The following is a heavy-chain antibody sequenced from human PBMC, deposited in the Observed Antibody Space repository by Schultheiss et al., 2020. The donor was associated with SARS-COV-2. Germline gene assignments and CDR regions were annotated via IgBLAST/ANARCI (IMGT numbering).Heavy chain of an antibody. CDR2: IYPDDSET. Sequence: GGSLRLSCKGSGYTFTSYWIGWVRQMPGKGLEWMGIIYPDDSETRYSPSFQGQVTISVDRSISTAYLQWSSLKASDTAMYFCARGYRYFDLWGRGTLVTVAS. J-gene: IGHJ2*01. CDR3: ARGYRYFDL. CDR1: GYTFTSYW. V-gene: IGHV5-51*01.